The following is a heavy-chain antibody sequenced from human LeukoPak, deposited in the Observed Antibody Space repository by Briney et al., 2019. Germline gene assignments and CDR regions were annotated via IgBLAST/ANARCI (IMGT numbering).Heavy chain of an antibody. V-gene: IGHV4-59*08. D-gene: IGHD6-19*01. CDR3: ATVSGGAFDI. Sequence: KPSETLSLTCTVSGGSISSNYWSWIRQPPGKGLEWIGYIYYSGSTNYNPSLKSRVTISIDTSKNQFSLKLSSVTAADTAVYYCATVSGGAFDIWGQGTMVTASS. CDR2: IYYSGST. CDR1: GGSISSNY. J-gene: IGHJ3*02.